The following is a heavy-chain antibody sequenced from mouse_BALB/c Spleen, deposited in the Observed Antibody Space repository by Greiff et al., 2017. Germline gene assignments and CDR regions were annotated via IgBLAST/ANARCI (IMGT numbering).Heavy chain of an antibody. V-gene: IGHV1-69*02. J-gene: IGHJ4*01. CDR2: IDPSDSYT. D-gene: IGHD2-1*01. CDR1: GYTFTSYW. Sequence: VQLQQPGAELVKPGASVKLSCKASGYTFTSYWMHWVKQRPGQGLEWIGEIDPSDSYTNYNQKFKGKATLTVDKSSSTAYMQLSSLTSEDSAVYYCARRDGNYAMDYWGQGTSVTVSA. CDR3: ARRDGNYAMDY.